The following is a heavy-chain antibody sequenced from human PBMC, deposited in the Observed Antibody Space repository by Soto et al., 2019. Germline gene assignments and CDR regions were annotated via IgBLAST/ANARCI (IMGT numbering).Heavy chain of an antibody. J-gene: IGHJ4*02. CDR3: ARGTSDYYDSSGYHDY. Sequence: EVQLVESGGGLVKPGGSLRLSCAASGFTFSSYSMNWVRQAPGKGLEWVSSISSSSSYIYYADSVKGRFTISRDNAKNSLYLQMNSLRAEDTAVYYCARGTSDYYDSSGYHDYWGQGTLVTVSS. CDR1: GFTFSSYS. CDR2: ISSSSSYI. D-gene: IGHD3-22*01. V-gene: IGHV3-21*01.